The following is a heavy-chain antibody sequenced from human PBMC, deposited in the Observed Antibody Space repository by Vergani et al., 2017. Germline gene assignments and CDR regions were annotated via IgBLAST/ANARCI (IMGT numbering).Heavy chain of an antibody. J-gene: IGHJ4*02. D-gene: IGHD2-15*01. Sequence: QVQLQESGPGLVKPSETLSLICTVSGDSVISTDYHWGWIRQTPGKGLGWIGSMDYSGRTSYNPSLERRISISFETPKNQFSLRLTSVNAADTAVYYCASKRGACRAAYCHSYDFWGPGTLVGVSS. V-gene: IGHV4-39*01. CDR3: ASKRGACRAAYCHSYDF. CDR2: MDYSGRT. CDR1: GDSVISTDYH.